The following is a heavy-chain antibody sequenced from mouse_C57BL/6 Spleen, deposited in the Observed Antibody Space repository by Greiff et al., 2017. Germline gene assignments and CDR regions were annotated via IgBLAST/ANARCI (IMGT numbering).Heavy chain of an antibody. J-gene: IGHJ2*01. Sequence: EVHLVESGGGLVKPGGSLKLSCAASGFTFSDYGMHWVRQAPEKGLEWVAYISSGSSTIYYADTVKGRFTISRDNAKNTLFLQMTSLRSEDTAMYYCARGNPYFDYWGQGTTLTVSS. V-gene: IGHV5-17*01. CDR3: ARGNPYFDY. CDR2: ISSGSSTI. CDR1: GFTFSDYG.